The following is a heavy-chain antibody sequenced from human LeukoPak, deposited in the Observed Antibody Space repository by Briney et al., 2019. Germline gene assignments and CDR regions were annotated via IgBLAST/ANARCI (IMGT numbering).Heavy chain of an antibody. CDR2: INPNTSVT. Sequence: ASVKVACKASGYTFICHYVHWLGQAPGQGLEWMGWINPNTSVTNYAQKFQDRVTLTRDTSISTAYMERSWLRSDDTAVYYFARDRWYDGSGYIAAFDYWGQGTLVTVS. CDR3: ARDRWYDGSGYIAAFDY. V-gene: IGHV1-2*02. J-gene: IGHJ4*02. D-gene: IGHD3-22*01. CDR1: GYTFICHY.